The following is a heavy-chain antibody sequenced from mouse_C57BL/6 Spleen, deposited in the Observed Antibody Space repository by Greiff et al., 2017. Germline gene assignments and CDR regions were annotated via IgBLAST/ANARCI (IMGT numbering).Heavy chain of an antibody. V-gene: IGHV3-6*01. D-gene: IGHD2-2*01. CDR1: GYSITSGYY. CDR2: ISYDGSN. Sequence: EVKLMESGPGLVKPSQSLSLTCSVTGYSITSGYYWNWIRQFPGNKLEWMGYISYDGSNNYNPSLKNRISITRDTSKNQFFLKLNSVTTEDTATYYCARGYGYDDYAMDYWGQGTSVTVSS. CDR3: ARGYGYDDYAMDY. J-gene: IGHJ4*01.